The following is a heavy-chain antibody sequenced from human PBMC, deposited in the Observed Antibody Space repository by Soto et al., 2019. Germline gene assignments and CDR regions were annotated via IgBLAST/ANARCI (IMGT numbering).Heavy chain of an antibody. CDR1: GFAFSSYD. Sequence: GVSLRLSFAASGFAFSSYDMSWVRQAPGKGLEWVANIKQDEREKYYLDSVKGRFTISRDNAKNSLYLQMNSLRAEDTAVYYCTAKYELDYWGQGAQVTVSS. D-gene: IGHD2-21*02. CDR3: TAKYELDY. V-gene: IGHV3-7*01. J-gene: IGHJ4*02. CDR2: IKQDEREK.